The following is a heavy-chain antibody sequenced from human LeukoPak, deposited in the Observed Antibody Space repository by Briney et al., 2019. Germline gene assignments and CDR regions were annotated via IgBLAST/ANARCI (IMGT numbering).Heavy chain of an antibody. CDR1: GYTFTGYY. D-gene: IGHD6-13*01. V-gene: IGHV1-2*02. CDR3: CYTSSSYVAY. J-gene: IGHJ4*02. CDR2: INPNSGGT. Sequence: GASVKVSCKASGYTFTGYYMHWVRQAPGQGLEWMGWINPNSGGTNYAQKFQGRVTMTRDTSISIAYMELSSLRSDDTAVYYCCYTSSSYVAYWGQGTLVTVSS.